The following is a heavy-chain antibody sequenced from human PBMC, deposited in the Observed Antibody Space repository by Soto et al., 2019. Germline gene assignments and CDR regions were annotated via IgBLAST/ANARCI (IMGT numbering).Heavy chain of an antibody. CDR1: GGTFSSYA. Sequence: QVQLVQSGAAVKKPGSSVKVSCQASGGTFSSYAIRWERQAPGQGLEWMGGIIPIFGTANYAQKFQGRVTITADESTSTAYMELSSLRSEDTDVYYCAISPNYDFWSGLLYWGQGTLVTVSS. V-gene: IGHV1-69*01. CDR3: AISPNYDFWSGLLY. CDR2: IIPIFGTA. J-gene: IGHJ4*02. D-gene: IGHD3-3*01.